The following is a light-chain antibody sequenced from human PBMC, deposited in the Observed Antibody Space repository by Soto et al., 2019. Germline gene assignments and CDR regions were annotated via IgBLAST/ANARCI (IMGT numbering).Light chain of an antibody. CDR3: QQYGSSIT. CDR2: GTS. V-gene: IGKV3-20*01. J-gene: IGKJ5*01. Sequence: EVVVTQSAGTLSLSRGERATLSFRASQSVPRSYLAWYQQKPGQAPRLLIYGTSSRATGIPDRFSGSGSGTDFTLTISRLEPEDFAVFYCQQYGSSITFGQGTRLEIK. CDR1: QSVPRSY.